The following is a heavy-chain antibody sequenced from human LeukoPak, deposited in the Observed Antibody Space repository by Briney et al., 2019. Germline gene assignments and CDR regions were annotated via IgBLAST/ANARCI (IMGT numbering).Heavy chain of an antibody. J-gene: IGHJ6*03. D-gene: IGHD3-22*01. CDR2: INHSGST. Sequence: SETLSLTCAVYGGSFSGYYWSWIRQPPGKGVEWIVEINHSGSTNYNPSLKRRPTISVDTSKNHFSLRLRSVTAPDTAVYYCARLPHSYYSHISGYYPYYYMDVWGTGTTVTVSS. V-gene: IGHV4-34*01. CDR1: GGSFSGYY. CDR3: ARLPHSYYSHISGYYPYYYMDV.